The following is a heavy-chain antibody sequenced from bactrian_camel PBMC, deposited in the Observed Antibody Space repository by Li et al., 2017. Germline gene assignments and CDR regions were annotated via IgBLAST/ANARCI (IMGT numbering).Heavy chain of an antibody. CDR2: IYTGDGST. CDR1: GFTSKRCG. Sequence: GSVQAGGSLRLSCTAPGFTSKRCGMDWYRRAPGKERERVAIIYTGDGSTYLADSVKGRFTISRDNAKNTLYLVLNDLKPEDTAVYYCAADIPAIDEGWVPRLRRGFGYWGQGTQVTVS. V-gene: IGHV3S25*01. J-gene: IGHJ6*01. D-gene: IGHD5*01. CDR3: AADIPAIDEGWVPRLRRGFGY.